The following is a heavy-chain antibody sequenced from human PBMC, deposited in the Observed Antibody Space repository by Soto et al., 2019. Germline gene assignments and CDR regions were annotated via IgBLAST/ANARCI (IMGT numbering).Heavy chain of an antibody. Sequence: EVQLVESGGGLVQPGGSLRLSCAASGFTVSSNYMSWVRQAPGKGLEWVSGIYSGGSTYYADSVKGRFTISRHNSKNTLYLQMNSMRAEDTAVYYCAIAAAGLFDYWGQGTLVTVSS. J-gene: IGHJ4*02. CDR1: GFTVSSNY. CDR2: IYSGGST. D-gene: IGHD6-13*01. V-gene: IGHV3-53*04. CDR3: AIAAAGLFDY.